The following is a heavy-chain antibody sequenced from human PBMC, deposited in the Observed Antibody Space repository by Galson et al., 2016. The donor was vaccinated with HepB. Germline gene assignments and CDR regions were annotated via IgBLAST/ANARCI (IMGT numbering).Heavy chain of an antibody. D-gene: IGHD4-17*01. CDR2: TYYRSKWYN. J-gene: IGHJ3*01. V-gene: IGHV6-1*01. CDR1: GDSVSSNSAA. Sequence: CAISGDSVSSNSAAWNWIRQSPSRGLEWLGRTYYRSKWYNDYAVSVKSRITINPDTSKNQFSLKLSSVTAADTAVYFCARARYGDFYNDAFDLWRQGTMVTVSS. CDR3: ARARYGDFYNDAFDL.